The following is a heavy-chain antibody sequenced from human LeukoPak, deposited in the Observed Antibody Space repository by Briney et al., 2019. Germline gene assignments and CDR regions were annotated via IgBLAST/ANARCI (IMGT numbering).Heavy chain of an antibody. CDR2: IKSKTDGGTT. CDR3: TRDYSNYIIDY. CDR1: GFTFSNAR. V-gene: IGHV3-15*01. J-gene: IGHJ4*02. D-gene: IGHD4-11*01. Sequence: GGSLRLSCAASGFTFSNARMSWVRQAPGKGLEWVGRIKSKTDGGTTDYAAPVKGRFTISRDDSKNTLYLQMNSLKTGDTAVYYCTRDYSNYIIDYWGQGALVTVSS.